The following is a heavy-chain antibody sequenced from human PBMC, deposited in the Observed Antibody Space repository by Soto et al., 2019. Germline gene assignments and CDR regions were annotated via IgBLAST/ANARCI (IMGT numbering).Heavy chain of an antibody. Sequence: QVQLVQSGAEVKKPGASVKVSCKASGYTFTSYDINWVRQATGQGLEWMGWMNPNSGNTGYAQKFQGRVTMTRNTSXXTAYMELSSLRSEDTAVYYCASQIRSYPYYYGMDVWGQGTTVTVSS. J-gene: IGHJ6*02. CDR1: GYTFTSYD. V-gene: IGHV1-8*01. CDR2: MNPNSGNT. CDR3: ASQIRSYPYYYGMDV.